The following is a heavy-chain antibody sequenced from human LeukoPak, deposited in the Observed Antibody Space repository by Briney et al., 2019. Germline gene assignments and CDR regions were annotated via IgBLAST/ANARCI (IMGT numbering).Heavy chain of an antibody. V-gene: IGHV1-46*01. J-gene: IGHJ4*02. CDR1: GYIFTSYY. Sequence: ASVRVSCKASGYIFTSYYIHWVRQAPGQGLEWMGIINPSGGSTTYAQKFQGRVTMTRDTSTTTVYMELSSLRSEDTAVYYCARGCSGGSCYLIDYWGQGTLVTVSS. D-gene: IGHD2-15*01. CDR3: ARGCSGGSCYLIDY. CDR2: INPSGGST.